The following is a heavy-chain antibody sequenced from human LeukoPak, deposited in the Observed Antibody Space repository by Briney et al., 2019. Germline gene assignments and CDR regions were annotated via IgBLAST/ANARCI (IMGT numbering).Heavy chain of an antibody. D-gene: IGHD2-21*02. V-gene: IGHV1-69*04. CDR3: AIRSDGAYCGGDCFYLDY. J-gene: IGHJ4*02. CDR1: GGTFSSYA. CDR2: IIPILNIV. Sequence: SVKVSCKASGGTFSSYAISWVRRAPGQGLEWMGTIIPILNIVNYAQNFQGRVTITADTSTTTAYMEQRSLRSEDTAVYYCAIRSDGAYCGGDCFYLDYWGQGTLVTVSS.